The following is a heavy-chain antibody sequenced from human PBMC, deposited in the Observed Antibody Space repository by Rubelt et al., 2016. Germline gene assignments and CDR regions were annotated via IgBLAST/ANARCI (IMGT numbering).Heavy chain of an antibody. CDR3: ARMAGNYYGMDV. CDR1: GGSFSGYY. V-gene: IGHV4-34*01. J-gene: IGHJ6*02. Sequence: QVQLQQWGAGLLKPSETLSLTCAVYGGSFSGYYWSWIRQPPGKGLEWIGEINHSGSTNYNPSLKSRVTISVDTSKNQLARRGSPVTAAETAVYYCARMAGNYYGMDVWGQGTTVTVSS. CDR2: INHSGST. D-gene: IGHD5-24*01.